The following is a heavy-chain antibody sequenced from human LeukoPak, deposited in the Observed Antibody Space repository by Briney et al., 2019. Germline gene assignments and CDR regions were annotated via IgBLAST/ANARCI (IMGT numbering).Heavy chain of an antibody. CDR1: GGSFSSYA. Sequence: SVKVSCKASGGSFSSYAISWVRQAPGQGLEWMGRIIPIFGTANYAQKFQGRVTITTDESTSTAYMELSSLRSEDTAVYYCARMVVDIVVVVAARRQSVPFDIWGQGTMVTVSS. CDR3: ARMVVDIVVVVAARRQSVPFDI. V-gene: IGHV1-69*05. J-gene: IGHJ3*02. CDR2: IIPIFGTA. D-gene: IGHD2-15*01.